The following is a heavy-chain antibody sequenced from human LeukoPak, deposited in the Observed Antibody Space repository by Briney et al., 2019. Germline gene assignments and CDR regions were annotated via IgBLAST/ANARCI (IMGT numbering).Heavy chain of an antibody. J-gene: IGHJ4*02. V-gene: IGHV3-20*04. CDR3: ARDGMGSSWYSYYFDY. CDR2: INWNGGST. Sequence: GGSLRLSCAASGFTFDDYGMSWVRQAPGKGLEWVSGINWNGGSTGYADSVKGRFTISRDNAKNSLYLQMNSLGAEDTALYYCARDGMGSSWYSYYFDYWGQGTLVTVSS. D-gene: IGHD6-13*01. CDR1: GFTFDDYG.